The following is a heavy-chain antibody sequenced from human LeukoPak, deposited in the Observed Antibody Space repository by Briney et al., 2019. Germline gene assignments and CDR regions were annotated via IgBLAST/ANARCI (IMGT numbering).Heavy chain of an antibody. CDR2: ISYDGSNK. CDR3: ARERVTTTAFDI. Sequence: GGSLRLSCAASGFTFSSYGMHWVRQAPGKGLEWVAIISYDGSNKYYADSVKGRFTISRDNAKNSLYLQMNSLRAEDTALYYCARERVTTTAFDIWGQGTMVTVSS. D-gene: IGHD5-12*01. CDR1: GFTFSSYG. J-gene: IGHJ3*02. V-gene: IGHV3-30*03.